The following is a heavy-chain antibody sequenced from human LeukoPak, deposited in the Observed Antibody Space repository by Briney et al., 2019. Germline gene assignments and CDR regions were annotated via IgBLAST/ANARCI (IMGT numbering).Heavy chain of an antibody. Sequence: KASGTPSLPRAVYCGAFRGFYLSWIPPPPREGLGWGGGKNHNGSTNYNPSLKSRVTISVDTSKNQFSLKLSSVTAADTAVYYCARGGSYYDFWSGYLKNLTFDYWGQGTLVTVSS. CDR2: KNHNGST. J-gene: IGHJ4*02. V-gene: IGHV4-34*01. CDR3: ARGGSYYDFWSGYLKNLTFDY. D-gene: IGHD3-3*01. CDR1: CGAFRGFY.